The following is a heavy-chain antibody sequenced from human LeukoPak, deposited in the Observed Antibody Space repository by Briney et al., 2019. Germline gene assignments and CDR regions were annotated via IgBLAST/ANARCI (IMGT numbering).Heavy chain of an antibody. D-gene: IGHD3-22*01. CDR1: GFTFSSYS. CDR2: ISSSSSTI. CDR3: AKDISYDSSGSDY. Sequence: GGSLRLSCAASGFTFSSYSMNWVRQAPGKGLEWVSYISSSSSTIYYADSVKGRFTISRDNAKNSLYLQMNSLRAEDTALYYCAKDISYDSSGSDYWGQGTLVTVSS. J-gene: IGHJ4*02. V-gene: IGHV3-48*04.